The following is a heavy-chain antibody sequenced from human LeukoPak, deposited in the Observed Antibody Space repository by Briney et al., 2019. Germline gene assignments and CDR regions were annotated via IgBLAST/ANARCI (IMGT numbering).Heavy chain of an antibody. CDR2: IYPGNSDI. V-gene: IGHV5-51*01. J-gene: IGHJ4*02. CDR3: ARQLSSITSCPNY. D-gene: IGHD2-2*01. CDR1: GYSFASYW. Sequence: GESLKISCKGSGYSFASYWIAWVRQMPGKGLEWMGVIYPGNSDITYSPSFQGQVTISADKSVSTAYLHWSSLKASDTAIYYCARQLSSITSCPNYWGQGTLVTVSS.